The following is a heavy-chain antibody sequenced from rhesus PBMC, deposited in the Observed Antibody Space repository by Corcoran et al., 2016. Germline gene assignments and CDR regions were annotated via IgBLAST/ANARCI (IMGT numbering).Heavy chain of an antibody. J-gene: IGHJ4*01. CDR1: GGLIRGGHW. Sequence: QLQLQDSGPGLVKPSGTLSLTSAVPGGLIRGGHWGSWIRQPPGKGLGWIGRISGSGGSTSYNPSLKSRVTISTDTSKNQFSLKLSSVTAADTAVYYCARVGEYSSGWFDYWGQGVLVTVSS. CDR3: ARVGEYSSGWFDY. V-gene: IGHV4-57*01. CDR2: ISGSGGST. D-gene: IGHD6-31*01.